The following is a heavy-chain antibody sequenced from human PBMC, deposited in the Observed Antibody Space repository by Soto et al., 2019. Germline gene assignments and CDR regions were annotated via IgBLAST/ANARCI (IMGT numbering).Heavy chain of an antibody. V-gene: IGHV3-30*04. CDR1: GFTFSSYA. CDR2: ISYDGSNK. D-gene: IGHD7-27*01. Sequence: GGSLRLSCAASGFTFSSYAMHWVRQAPGKGLEWVAVISYDGSNKYYADSVKGRFTISRDNSKNTLYLQMNSLRAEDTAVYYCTGAGERDAFDIWGQGTMVTVSS. J-gene: IGHJ3*02. CDR3: TGAGERDAFDI.